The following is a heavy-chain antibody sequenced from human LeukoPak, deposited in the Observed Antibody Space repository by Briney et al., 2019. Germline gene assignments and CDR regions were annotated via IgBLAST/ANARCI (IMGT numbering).Heavy chain of an antibody. Sequence: EASVKVSCKASGYTFTGYYMHWVRQAPGQGLELMGWINPNSGGTNYAQKFQGRVTMTRDTSISTAYMELSRLRSDDTAVYYCARELSDDFWSGYYYQYFDYWGQGTLVTVSS. J-gene: IGHJ4*02. CDR3: ARELSDDFWSGYYYQYFDY. V-gene: IGHV1-2*02. CDR1: GYTFTGYY. CDR2: INPNSGGT. D-gene: IGHD3-3*01.